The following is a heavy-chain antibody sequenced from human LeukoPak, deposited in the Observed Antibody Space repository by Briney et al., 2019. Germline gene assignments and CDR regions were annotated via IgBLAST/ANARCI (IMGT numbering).Heavy chain of an antibody. V-gene: IGHV3-64*01. CDR3: ARRGSYYGDSMDC. CDR2: ISSNGGST. CDR1: GFTFSTYA. J-gene: IGHJ4*02. D-gene: IGHD1-26*01. Sequence: GGSLRLXCAASGFTFSTYAMHWVRQAPGKGLEYVSAISSNGGSTCYANSVKGRFTISRDNSKNTLYLHMGSLRAEDMAVYYCARRGSYYGDSMDCWGQGTLVTVSS.